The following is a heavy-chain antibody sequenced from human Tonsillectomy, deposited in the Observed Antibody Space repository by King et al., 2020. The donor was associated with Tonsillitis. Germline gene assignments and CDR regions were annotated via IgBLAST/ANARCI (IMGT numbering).Heavy chain of an antibody. Sequence: VQLVESGGGVVQPGRSLRLSCAASGFTFSSFGMHWVRQAPGKGLEWVAVISYDGSNKYYADSVKGRFTISRENSKNTLYLQMNSLRAEDTAVYYCAREWVEYYGMDVWGQGTTVTVSS. CDR2: ISYDGSNK. J-gene: IGHJ6*02. D-gene: IGHD1-26*01. CDR1: GFTFSSFG. V-gene: IGHV3-33*05. CDR3: AREWVEYYGMDV.